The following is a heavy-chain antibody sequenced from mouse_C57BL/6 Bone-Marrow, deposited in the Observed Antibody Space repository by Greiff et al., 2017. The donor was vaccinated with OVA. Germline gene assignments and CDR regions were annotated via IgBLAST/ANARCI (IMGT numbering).Heavy chain of an antibody. Sequence: ESGPGLVKPSQSLSLTCSVTGYSITSGYYWNWIRQFPGNKLEWMGYISYDGSNNYNPSLKNRISITRDTSKNQFFLKLNSVTTEDTATYYCAPAYYSNPYYFDYWGQGTTLTVSS. CDR2: ISYDGSN. CDR3: APAYYSNPYYFDY. CDR1: GYSITSGYY. V-gene: IGHV3-6*01. J-gene: IGHJ2*01. D-gene: IGHD2-5*01.